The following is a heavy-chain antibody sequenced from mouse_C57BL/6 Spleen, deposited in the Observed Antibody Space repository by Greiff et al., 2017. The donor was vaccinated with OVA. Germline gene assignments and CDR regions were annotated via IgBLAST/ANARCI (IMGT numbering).Heavy chain of an antibody. CDR2: IHPNSGST. CDR3: ARPIYYDYDGVFAY. V-gene: IGHV1-64*01. CDR1: GYTFTSYW. D-gene: IGHD2-4*01. Sequence: QVQLQQSGAELVKPGASVKLSCKASGYTFTSYWMHRVKQRPGQGLEWIGMIHPNSGSTNYNDKFKSKAILTVDKSSSTAYMQLSSLTSEDSAVYYCARPIYYDYDGVFAYWGQGTLVSVSA. J-gene: IGHJ3*01.